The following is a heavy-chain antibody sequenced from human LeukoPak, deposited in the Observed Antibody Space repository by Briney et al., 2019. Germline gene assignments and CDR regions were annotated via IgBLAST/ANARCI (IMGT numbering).Heavy chain of an antibody. CDR2: IYPGDSDT. J-gene: IGHJ6*02. CDR3: ARHHTDYYDSSGYPVGYYYYGVDV. D-gene: IGHD3-22*01. Sequence: GESLKISCKGSGYSFTSYWIGWVRQMPGKGLEWMGIIYPGDSDTRYSPSFQGQVTISADKSISTAYLQWSSLKASDTAMYYCARHHTDYYDSSGYPVGYYYYGVDVWGQGTTVTVSS. V-gene: IGHV5-51*01. CDR1: GYSFTSYW.